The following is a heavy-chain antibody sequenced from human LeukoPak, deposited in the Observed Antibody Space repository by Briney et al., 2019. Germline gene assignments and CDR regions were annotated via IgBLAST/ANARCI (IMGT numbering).Heavy chain of an antibody. CDR3: ARPFDGLFDY. CDR1: GGSISSSYY. D-gene: IGHD3-9*01. V-gene: IGHV4-39*01. CDR2: IYYSGST. J-gene: IGHJ4*02. Sequence: PSETLSLTCTISGGSISSSYYWGWIRQPPGKGLEWIGSIYYSGSTYYNPSLESRVTISVDTSKNQFSLKLSSVTAADTAVYYCARPFDGLFDYWGQGTLVTVSS.